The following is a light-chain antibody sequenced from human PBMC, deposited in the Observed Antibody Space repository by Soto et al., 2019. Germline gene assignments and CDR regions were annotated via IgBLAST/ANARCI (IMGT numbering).Light chain of an antibody. V-gene: IGKV3-11*01. CDR2: DAS. CDR1: QSVGSH. J-gene: IGKJ5*01. CDR3: QQRSSWPPSIT. Sequence: IVLTQSPATLSLSPGERATLSCRASQSVGSHLAWYQQEPGQAPXXLXXDASSRATGIPARFSGSVSETDFTLTISSLEPEEFARYYCQQRSSWPPSITFGQGTRLEIK.